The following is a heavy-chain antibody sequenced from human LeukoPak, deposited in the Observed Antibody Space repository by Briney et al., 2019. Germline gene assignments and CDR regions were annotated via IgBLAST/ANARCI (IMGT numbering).Heavy chain of an antibody. D-gene: IGHD3-3*01. CDR2: IYYSGST. CDR1: GGSISSYY. CDR3: ARASIFGVAPYYMDV. J-gene: IGHJ6*03. V-gene: IGHV4-59*01. Sequence: SETLSLTCTVSGGSISSYYWSWIRQPPGKGLEWIGYIYYSGSTNYNPSLKSRVTISVDTSKNQFSLKLSSVTAADTAVYYCARASIFGVAPYYMDVWGKGPRSPSP.